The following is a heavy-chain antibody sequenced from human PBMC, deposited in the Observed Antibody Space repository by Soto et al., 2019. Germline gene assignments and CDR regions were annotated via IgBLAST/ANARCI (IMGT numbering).Heavy chain of an antibody. CDR2: MNRDGSTT. Sequence: GGSLRLSCAASGFTFSSYWMHLVRQAPGKGLVWVSRMNRDGSTTNYADSVKGRFTISRDNARNTLYLPMNSLRAEDTAVYYCVRDGYPAWVYGVDVWGQGTTVTVS. D-gene: IGHD1-1*01. CDR1: GFTFSSYW. V-gene: IGHV3-74*01. CDR3: VRDGYPAWVYGVDV. J-gene: IGHJ6*02.